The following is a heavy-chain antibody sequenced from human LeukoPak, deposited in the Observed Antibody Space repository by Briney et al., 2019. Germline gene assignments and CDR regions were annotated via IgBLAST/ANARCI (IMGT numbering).Heavy chain of an antibody. CDR3: ARQGGSEPQFDY. CDR1: GGSISSYY. J-gene: IGHJ4*02. V-gene: IGHV4-59*08. D-gene: IGHD1-26*01. Sequence: SETLSLTCTVSGGSISSYYWSWIRQPPGKGLEWIGYIYYSGSTNYNPSLKSRVTISVDTSKNQFSLKLSSVTAADTAVYYCARQGGSEPQFDYWGQGTLVTVSS. CDR2: IYYSGST.